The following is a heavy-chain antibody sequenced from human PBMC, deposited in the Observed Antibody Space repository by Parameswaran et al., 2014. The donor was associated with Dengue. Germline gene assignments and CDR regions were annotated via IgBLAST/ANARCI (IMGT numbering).Heavy chain of an antibody. CDR2: IYPGDSDT. CDR3: AIIIDILTVDY. V-gene: IGHV5-51*01. Sequence: VRQMPGKGLEWMGIIYPGDSDTRYSPSFQGQVTISADKSISTAYLQWSSLKASDTAMYYCAIIIDILTVDYWGQGTLVTVSS. J-gene: IGHJ4*02. D-gene: IGHD3-9*01.